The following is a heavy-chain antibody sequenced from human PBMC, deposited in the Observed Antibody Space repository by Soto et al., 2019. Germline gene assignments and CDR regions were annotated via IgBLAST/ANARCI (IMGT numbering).Heavy chain of an antibody. CDR2: IYYSGSN. D-gene: IGHD3-3*01. J-gene: IGHJ4*02. V-gene: IGHV4-30-4*01. Sequence: QVQLQESGPGLVKPSQTLSLSCTVSGGSISGRDYYWSWIRQPPGKGLEWIAYIYYSGSNYYNPSLGSRVSISIHPSKNQFSLKLRIVTAADTAVYYCARGNYNSYLRFDNWGQGTLVTFSS. CDR1: GGSISGRDYY. CDR3: ARGNYNSYLRFDN.